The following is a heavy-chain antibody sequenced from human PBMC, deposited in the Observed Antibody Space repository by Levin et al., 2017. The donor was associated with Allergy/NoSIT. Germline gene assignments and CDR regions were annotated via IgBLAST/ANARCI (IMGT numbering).Heavy chain of an antibody. CDR2: ISAYNGNT. V-gene: IGHV1-18*01. CDR3: ARDKSARYSSSWYSFYAFDI. J-gene: IGHJ3*02. Sequence: VASVKVSCKASGYTFTSYGISWVRQAPGQGLEWMGWISAYNGNTNYAQKLQGRVTMTTDTSTSTAYMELRSLRSDDTAVYYCARDKSARYSSSWYSFYAFDIWGQGTMVTVSS. CDR1: GYTFTSYG. D-gene: IGHD6-13*01.